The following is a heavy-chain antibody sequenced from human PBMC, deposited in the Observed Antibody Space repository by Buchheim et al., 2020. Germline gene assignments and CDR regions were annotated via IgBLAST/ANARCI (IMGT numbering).Heavy chain of an antibody. Sequence: EVQLLESGGGLVQPGGSLRLSCVGSGFMFNSYAMSWVRQAPGEGLEWVSTIGGSGDITYYADSVKGRFTISRANSRNTLYLQMNNLRADDTAIYYCAKHAGYDGISAYFDYWGQGTL. V-gene: IGHV3-23*01. CDR3: AKHAGYDGISAYFDY. D-gene: IGHD5-12*01. CDR2: IGGSGDIT. J-gene: IGHJ4*02. CDR1: GFMFNSYA.